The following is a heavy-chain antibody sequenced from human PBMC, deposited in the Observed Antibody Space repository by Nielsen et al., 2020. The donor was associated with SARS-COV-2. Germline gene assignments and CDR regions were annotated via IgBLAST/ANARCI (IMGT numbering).Heavy chain of an antibody. V-gene: IGHV3-23*01. CDR1: GFPFSNYA. CDR3: AESRGSTRPFDY. J-gene: IGHJ4*02. D-gene: IGHD6-13*01. Sequence: GGSLRLSCAASGFPFSNYALSWIRQAPGKGLEWVSTISDSGGRTYYADSVKGRFTISRDKSKNAMFLQMNSLRVEDTAVYYCAESRGSTRPFDYWGQGTLVTVSP. CDR2: ISDSGGRT.